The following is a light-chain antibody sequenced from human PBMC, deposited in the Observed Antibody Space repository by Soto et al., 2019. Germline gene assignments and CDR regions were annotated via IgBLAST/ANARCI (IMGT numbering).Light chain of an antibody. Sequence: QPVLTQSPSASASLGASVKLTCTLSSGHSSYVIAWHQQQPEKGPRYLMKLNSDGSHSKGDGVPDRFSGSTSGAERYLTISSLQSEDEADYYCQTWGASIVVFGGGTKVTVL. J-gene: IGLJ2*01. CDR2: LNSDGSH. CDR1: SGHSSYV. CDR3: QTWGASIVV. V-gene: IGLV4-69*01.